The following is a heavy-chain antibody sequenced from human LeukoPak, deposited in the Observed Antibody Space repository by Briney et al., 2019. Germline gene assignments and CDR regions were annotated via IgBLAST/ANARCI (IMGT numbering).Heavy chain of an antibody. CDR2: IKQDGSEE. J-gene: IGHJ4*02. CDR1: GFTFISYW. V-gene: IGHV3-7*01. CDR3: ARDGLGSAFDY. Sequence: GGSLRLSCAASGFTFISYWMTWVRQAPGKGLEWVANIKQDGSEEYHVDSVKGRFTISRDNAKSSLYLQMNSLRAEDTAVYYCARDGLGSAFDYWGQGTLVTVSS. D-gene: IGHD3/OR15-3a*01.